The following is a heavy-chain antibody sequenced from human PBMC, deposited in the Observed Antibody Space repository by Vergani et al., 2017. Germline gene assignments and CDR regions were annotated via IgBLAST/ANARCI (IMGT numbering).Heavy chain of an antibody. Sequence: QVQLVESGGGVVQPGTSLRLSCEASGFKFSQFGMHWVRQGPGKGLEWVAFISYDGSKTQYADSEKGRVTISRDNSKNTVGLEMSSLRVDDTAVYYCAKEGGGYCSGGTCYPEYWGQGTLVIVSS. J-gene: IGHJ4*02. D-gene: IGHD2-15*01. CDR2: ISYDGSKT. CDR1: GFKFSQFG. V-gene: IGHV3-33*03. CDR3: AKEGGGYCSGGTCYPEY.